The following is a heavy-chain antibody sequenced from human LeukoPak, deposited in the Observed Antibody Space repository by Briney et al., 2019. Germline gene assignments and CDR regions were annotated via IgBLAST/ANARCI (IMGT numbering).Heavy chain of an antibody. J-gene: IGHJ6*03. Sequence: GESLKISCKGSGYSFTSYWIGWVRQMPGKGLEWMGIIYPGDSDTRYSPSFQGQVTISADKSISTAYLQWSSLKASDTAMYYCARLPGGYDSSGYYYYYYYMDVWGQRDHGHRLL. CDR3: ARLPGGYDSSGYYYYYYYMDV. CDR1: GYSFTSYW. V-gene: IGHV5-51*01. CDR2: IYPGDSDT. D-gene: IGHD3-22*01.